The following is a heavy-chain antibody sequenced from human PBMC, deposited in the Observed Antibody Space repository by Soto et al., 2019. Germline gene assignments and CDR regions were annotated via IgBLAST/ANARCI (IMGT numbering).Heavy chain of an antibody. D-gene: IGHD6-13*01. CDR1: GGSISSYY. CDR2: IYYSGST. Sequence: SETLSLTCTVSGGSISSYYWSWIRQPPGKGLEWIGYIYYSGSTNYNPSLKSRVTISVDTSKNQFSLKLSSVTAADTAVYYCARHGRGIAAAVEGVDYWGQGTLVTVSS. CDR3: ARHGRGIAAAVEGVDY. J-gene: IGHJ4*02. V-gene: IGHV4-59*08.